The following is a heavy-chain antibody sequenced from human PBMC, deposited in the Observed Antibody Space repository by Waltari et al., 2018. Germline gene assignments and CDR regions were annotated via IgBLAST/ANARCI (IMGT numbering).Heavy chain of an antibody. CDR2: ITSSGSTV. D-gene: IGHD5-12*01. J-gene: IGHJ4*02. CDR3: AKYDGYNHYYFDF. V-gene: IGHV3-11*04. Sequence: PGGSLRLSCAASGFTFSDYYMSWIRQAPGKGLEWVSYITSSGSTVYYADSVKGRFTISRDNTKNSLYLQMNSLRAEDTAVYYCAKYDGYNHYYFDFWGQGTLVTVSS. CDR1: GFTFSDYY.